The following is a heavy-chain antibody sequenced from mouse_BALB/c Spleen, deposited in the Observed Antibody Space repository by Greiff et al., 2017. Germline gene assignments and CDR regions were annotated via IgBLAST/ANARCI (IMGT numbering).Heavy chain of an antibody. V-gene: IGHV2-6-7*01. J-gene: IGHJ1*01. D-gene: IGHD2-1*01. Sequence: QVQLQQSGPGLVAPSQSLSITCTVSGFSLTGYGVNWVRQPPGKGLEWLGMIWGDGSTDYNSALKSRLSISKDNSKSQVFLKMNSLQTDDTARYYCARDSIYYGNYRYFDVWGAGTTVTVSS. CDR2: IWGDGST. CDR3: ARDSIYYGNYRYFDV. CDR1: GFSLTGYG.